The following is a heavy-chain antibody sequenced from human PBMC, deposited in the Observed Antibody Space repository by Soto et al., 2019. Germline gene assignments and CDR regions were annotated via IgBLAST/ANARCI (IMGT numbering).Heavy chain of an antibody. Sequence: GGSLRLSCAASGFTFSSYSMNWVRQAPGKGLEWVSYISSSSSTIYYADSVKGRFTISRDNAKNTLYLQMNSLRAEDTAVYYCARSSNSIAAAGTGFDYWGQGTLVTVS. CDR1: GFTFSSYS. J-gene: IGHJ4*02. D-gene: IGHD6-13*01. CDR3: ARSSNSIAAAGTGFDY. CDR2: ISSSSSTI. V-gene: IGHV3-48*01.